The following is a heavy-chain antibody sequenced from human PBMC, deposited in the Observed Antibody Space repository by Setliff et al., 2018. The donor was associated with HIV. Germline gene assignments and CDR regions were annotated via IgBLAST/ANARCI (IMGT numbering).Heavy chain of an antibody. D-gene: IGHD6-19*01. Sequence: LSLTCAVSGYSISSGYYWGWVRQPPGKGLEWIGCIHQSGSTYYNVSLKSRVIISVDTSKNQFSLKLNSVTAADTAIYYCARHRAVAGANYFDFWGQGTLVTVSS. CDR2: IHQSGST. J-gene: IGHJ4*02. V-gene: IGHV4-38-2*01. CDR3: ARHRAVAGANYFDF. CDR1: GYSISSGYY.